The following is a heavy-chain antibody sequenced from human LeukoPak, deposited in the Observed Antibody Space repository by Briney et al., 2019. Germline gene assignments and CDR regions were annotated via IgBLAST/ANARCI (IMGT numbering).Heavy chain of an antibody. D-gene: IGHD6-19*01. J-gene: IGHJ4*02. V-gene: IGHV1-2*06. CDR3: ASLRAVAGTDY. CDR2: INPNSGCT. Sequence: ASVKVSCKASGYTFTGYYMHWVRQAPGQGLEWMGRINPNSGCTNYAQKFQGRVTMTRDTSISTAYMELSRLRSDDTAVYYCASLRAVAGTDYWGQGTMVTVSS. CDR1: GYTFTGYY.